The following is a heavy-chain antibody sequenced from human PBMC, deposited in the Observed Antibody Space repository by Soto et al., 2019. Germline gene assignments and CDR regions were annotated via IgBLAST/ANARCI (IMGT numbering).Heavy chain of an antibody. CDR1: GFTFSSYW. D-gene: IGHD3-3*01. CDR2: IKQDGSEK. V-gene: IGHV3-7*03. Sequence: GGSLRLSCAASGFTFSSYWMSWVRQAPGRGLEWVANIKQDGSEKYYVDSVKGRFTISRDNAKNSLYLQMNSLRAEDTAVYYCARDGRGFYDFWTRASNAFDIWGQGTMVTVSS. CDR3: ARDGRGFYDFWTRASNAFDI. J-gene: IGHJ3*02.